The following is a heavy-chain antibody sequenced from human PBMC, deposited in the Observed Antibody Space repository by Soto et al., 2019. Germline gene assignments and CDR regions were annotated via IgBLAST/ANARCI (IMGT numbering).Heavy chain of an antibody. CDR3: ARDYYGSGSYSPFDY. Sequence: EVQLVESGGGLVQPGGSLRLSCAASGFTFSSYSMNWVRQAPGKGLEWVSYISSSSSTIYYADSVKGRFTISRDNAKKSLDLQMNSLRDEDTAVYYCARDYYGSGSYSPFDYWGQGTLVTVSS. V-gene: IGHV3-48*02. D-gene: IGHD3-10*01. CDR2: ISSSSSTI. CDR1: GFTFSSYS. J-gene: IGHJ4*02.